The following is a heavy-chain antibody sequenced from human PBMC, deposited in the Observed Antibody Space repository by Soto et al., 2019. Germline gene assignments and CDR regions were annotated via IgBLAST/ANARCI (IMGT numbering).Heavy chain of an antibody. V-gene: IGHV1-8*01. CDR3: ARKGGSRRANWFDP. CDR2: MNPNSGNT. Sequence: QVQLVQSGAEVKNSGASVKVSCKASGYTFTSYGFSWVRQATGQGLEWMGWMNPNSGNTGYAQKFQGRVTMTRNTSISTAYMELSSLRSEDTAVYYCARKGGSRRANWFDPWGQGTLVTVSS. D-gene: IGHD6-13*01. J-gene: IGHJ5*02. CDR1: GYTFTSYG.